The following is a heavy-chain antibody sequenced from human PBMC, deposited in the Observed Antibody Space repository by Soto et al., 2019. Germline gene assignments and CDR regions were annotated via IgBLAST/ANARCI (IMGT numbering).Heavy chain of an antibody. CDR1: GFTFSSYG. V-gene: IGHV3-30*18. D-gene: IGHD1-1*01. CDR3: AKEGPITNWYFDY. Sequence: QVQLVESGGGVVQPGRSLRLSCAASGFTFSSYGMHWVRQAPGKGLEWVTVRSYDRNVAYYADSVKGRFTISRDNSKNTLYLQMNSLRSEDTAMDYCAKEGPITNWYFDYWVQGTLVTVSS. J-gene: IGHJ4*02. CDR2: RSYDRNVA.